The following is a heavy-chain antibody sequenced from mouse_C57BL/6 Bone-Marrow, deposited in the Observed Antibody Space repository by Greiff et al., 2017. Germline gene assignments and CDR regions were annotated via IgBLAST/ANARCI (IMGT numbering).Heavy chain of an antibody. CDR2: IWTGGGT. CDR3: ARNRGYYDWVWFAY. CDR1: GFSLTSYA. J-gene: IGHJ3*01. Sequence: VKVVESGPGLVAPSQSLSITCAVSGFSLTSYAISWVRQPPGKGLEWLGVIWTGGGTNYNSALKSRLSISKDNSKSQVFLKMTSLQTDDTARYYCARNRGYYDWVWFAYWGQGTLVTVSA. D-gene: IGHD2-3*01. V-gene: IGHV2-9-1*01.